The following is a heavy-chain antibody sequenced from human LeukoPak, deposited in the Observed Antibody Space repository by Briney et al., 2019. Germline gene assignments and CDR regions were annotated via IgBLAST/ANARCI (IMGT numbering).Heavy chain of an antibody. D-gene: IGHD6-13*01. CDR1: GYTFTSYH. CDR3: ARVAAFREWASVRYSSSWYLFDY. Sequence: ASVKVSCKASGYTFTSYHMHWVRQAPGQGLEWMGIINPSGGSPSYAQKFQGRVTMTRDTSTSAVYMELSSLRSEDTAVYYCARVAAFREWASVRYSSSWYLFDYWGQGTLVTVSS. CDR2: INPSGGSP. V-gene: IGHV1-46*01. J-gene: IGHJ4*02.